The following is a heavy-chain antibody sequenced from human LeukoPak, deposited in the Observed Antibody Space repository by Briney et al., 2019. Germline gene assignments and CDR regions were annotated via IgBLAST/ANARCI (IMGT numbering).Heavy chain of an antibody. CDR1: GGSISSYY. CDR2: IHNSGYT. J-gene: IGHJ5*02. CDR3: ARHAIYSGGYSFWFDP. V-gene: IGHV4-59*08. Sequence: SETLSLTCTVSGGSISSYYWSWIRQPPGKGLEWIAYIHNSGYTNYNPSLKSRASISLDTSKNLCSLRLSSVTAADTAVYYCARHAIYSGGYSFWFDPWGLGTLVTVSS. D-gene: IGHD1-26*01.